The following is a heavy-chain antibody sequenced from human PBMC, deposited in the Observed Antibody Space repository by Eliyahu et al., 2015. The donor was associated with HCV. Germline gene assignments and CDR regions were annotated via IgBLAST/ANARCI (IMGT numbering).Heavy chain of an antibody. CDR1: GGTXSXYA. J-gene: IGHJ4*02. V-gene: IGHV1-69*01. CDR2: IIPXXSTA. Sequence: QVHLVQSGAEVKKPGSSVKXXCKASGGTXSXYAINWVRQAPGQGLEWMGGIIPXXSTANYAQRFQGRVTITADESTSTAYMELSSLRSEDTAVYYCASNGHITMVRGALDYWGQGTLVTVSS. D-gene: IGHD3-10*01. CDR3: ASNGHITMVRGALDY.